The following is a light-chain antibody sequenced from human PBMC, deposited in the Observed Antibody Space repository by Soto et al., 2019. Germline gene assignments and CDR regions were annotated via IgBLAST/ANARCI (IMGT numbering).Light chain of an antibody. V-gene: IGLV1-40*01. Sequence: QSVLTQPPSVSGAPGQRVTISCTGSSSNIGAGYDVHWYQQVPGTAPKLLISGDNNRPSGVPDRFSGSKSGTSASLAITGLQDEAEADYYCQSYDSSLSGSRVVFGGGTKLTVL. CDR3: QSYDSSLSGSRVV. CDR2: GDN. CDR1: SSNIGAGYD. J-gene: IGLJ2*01.